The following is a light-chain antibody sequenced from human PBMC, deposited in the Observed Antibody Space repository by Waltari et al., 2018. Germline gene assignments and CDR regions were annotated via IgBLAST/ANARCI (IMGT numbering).Light chain of an antibody. V-gene: IGLV2-14*01. J-gene: IGLJ3*02. CDR3: CSFTSISTWV. CDR2: AVS. CDR1: SSDVGGYNY. Sequence: QSALTQPASVSGSLGQSITISCTGTSSDVGGYNYVFWYQQHPGKAPKLLIFAVSNRPSGGSNRFSGSKSGNTASLTISGLQAEDESDYYCCSFTSISTWVFGGGTKLTVL.